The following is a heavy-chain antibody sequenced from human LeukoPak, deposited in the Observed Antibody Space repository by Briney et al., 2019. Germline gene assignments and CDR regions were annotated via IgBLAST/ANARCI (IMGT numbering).Heavy chain of an antibody. D-gene: IGHD3-10*01. V-gene: IGHV1-18*01. CDR2: ISAYNGNT. Sequence: GASVKVSCKASGYTFTSYGISWVRQAPGQGLEWMGWISAYNGNTNYAQKLQGRVTMTTDTSTSTAYMELRSLRSDDTAVYYCARDLEGRYYYGSGSPAIDYWGQGTLVTVSS. CDR3: ARDLEGRYYYGSGSPAIDY. CDR1: GYTFTSYG. J-gene: IGHJ4*02.